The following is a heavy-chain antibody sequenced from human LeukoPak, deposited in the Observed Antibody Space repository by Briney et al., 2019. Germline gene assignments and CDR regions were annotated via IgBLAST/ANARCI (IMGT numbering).Heavy chain of an antibody. V-gene: IGHV3-74*01. CDR2: INTDGSST. CDR1: GFTFSSYW. CDR3: AATLARDAFDI. J-gene: IGHJ3*02. Sequence: PGGSLRLSCAASGFTFSSYWMHWVRQAPGKGLVWVSRINTDGSSTSYADSVKGRFTISRDNSKNTLYLQMNSLRAEDTAVYYCAATLARDAFDIWGQGTMVTVSS. D-gene: IGHD2/OR15-2a*01.